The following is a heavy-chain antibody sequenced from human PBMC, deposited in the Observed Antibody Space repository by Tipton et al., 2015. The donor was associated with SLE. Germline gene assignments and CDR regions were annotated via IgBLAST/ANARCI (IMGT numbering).Heavy chain of an antibody. CDR1: GGSFSGYC. J-gene: IGHJ5*02. CDR2: IFYSGSS. V-gene: IGHV4-34*12. D-gene: IGHD2-15*01. Sequence: TLSLTCAVYGGSFSGYCWTWIRQPPGKGLEWIGSIFYSGSSYYNPSLKSRVTIYVDTSKNQFSLKLSSVTAADTAVYYCARQVTNRWHVVWFDPWGQGTLVTVSS. CDR3: ARQVTNRWHVVWFDP.